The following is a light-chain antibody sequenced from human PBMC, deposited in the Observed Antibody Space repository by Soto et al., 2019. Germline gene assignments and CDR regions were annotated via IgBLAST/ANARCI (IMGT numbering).Light chain of an antibody. Sequence: DIVMTQSPLSLPVTPGERASISCRSSQSLLHSNGYHYLDWYLQKPGQSPQLLIYLASHRASGVPDTFSGSGSGTDFTLNISSVESEDVGVYYCMHDLQHPPTFGGGPKVEI. V-gene: IGKV2-28*01. CDR1: QSLLHSNGYHY. CDR2: LAS. CDR3: MHDLQHPPT. J-gene: IGKJ4*01.